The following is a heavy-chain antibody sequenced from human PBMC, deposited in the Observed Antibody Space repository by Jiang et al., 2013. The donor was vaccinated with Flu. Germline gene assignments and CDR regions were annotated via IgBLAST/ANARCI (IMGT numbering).Heavy chain of an antibody. Sequence: EVKKPGESLKISCKGSGYSFTTYWIGWVRQMPGKGLEWMGIIHPADFDIRYSPSFQGQVTISADKSISAAYLQWSSLKASDTAMYYCARGLQLGDYYYYGMDVWGQGTTVTVSS. D-gene: IGHD5-24*01. J-gene: IGHJ6*02. CDR3: ARGLQLGDYYYYGMDV. CDR2: IHPADFDI. V-gene: IGHV5-51*01. CDR1: GYSFTTYW.